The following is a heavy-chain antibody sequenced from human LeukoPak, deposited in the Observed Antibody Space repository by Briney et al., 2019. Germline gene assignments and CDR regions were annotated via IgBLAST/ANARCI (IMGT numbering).Heavy chain of an antibody. CDR2: FYTSGST. V-gene: IGHV4-4*07. J-gene: IGHJ5*02. Sequence: SETLSLTCTVSGCSISSYYWTWIRQPAGKGLEWTGRFYTSGSTNYNPSLKSRVTMSVDTSKNQFSLKLTPVTAADTAVYYCARRRAGLRRDLWFDPWGQGALVTVSS. CDR3: ARRRAGLRRDLWFDP. D-gene: IGHD2-15*01. CDR1: GCSISSYY.